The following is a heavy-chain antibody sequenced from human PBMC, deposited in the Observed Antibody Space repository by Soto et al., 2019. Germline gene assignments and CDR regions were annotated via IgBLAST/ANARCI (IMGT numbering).Heavy chain of an antibody. CDR2: INHSGST. D-gene: IGHD3-10*01. J-gene: IGHJ5*02. Sequence: QVQLQQWGAGLLKPSETLSITCAVYGGSFSGYYWSWIRQPPGKGLEWIGEINHSGSTNYNPSLKSRVTISVDTSKNQFSLKLSSVTAADTAVYYCARGVRGVLRTSYNWFDPWGQGTLVTVSS. CDR3: ARGVRGVLRTSYNWFDP. CDR1: GGSFSGYY. V-gene: IGHV4-34*01.